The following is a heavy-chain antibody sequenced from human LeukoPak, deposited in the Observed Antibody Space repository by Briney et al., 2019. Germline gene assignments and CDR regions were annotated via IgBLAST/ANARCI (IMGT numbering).Heavy chain of an antibody. D-gene: IGHD4-11*01. CDR3: ARDLYRDSLPVSWFDP. Sequence: GASVKVSCKASGYTFTSYGISWVRQAPGHGLEWMGWISDYNGNTNYAQKLQGRVTMTTDTSTSTAYMELRSLRSDDTAVYYCARDLYRDSLPVSWFDPWGEGTLVTVSS. CDR1: GYTFTSYG. J-gene: IGHJ5*02. V-gene: IGHV1-18*01. CDR2: ISDYNGNT.